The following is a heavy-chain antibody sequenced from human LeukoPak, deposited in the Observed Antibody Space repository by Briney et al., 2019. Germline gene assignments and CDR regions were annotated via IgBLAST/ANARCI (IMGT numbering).Heavy chain of an antibody. Sequence: PGRSLRLSSAASGFTFDDYAMHWVRQAPGKGLEWVSGISWNSGSIGYADSVKGRFTISRDNAKNSLYLQMNSLRAEDMALYYCAKARNSIVVVTALDYWGQGTLVTVSS. CDR3: AKARNSIVVVTALDY. CDR1: GFTFDDYA. V-gene: IGHV3-9*03. D-gene: IGHD2-21*02. CDR2: ISWNSGSI. J-gene: IGHJ4*02.